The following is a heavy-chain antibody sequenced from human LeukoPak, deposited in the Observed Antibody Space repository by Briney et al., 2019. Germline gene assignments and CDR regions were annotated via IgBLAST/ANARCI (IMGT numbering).Heavy chain of an antibody. CDR3: ASDGDYYYYGMDV. D-gene: IGHD4-17*01. CDR2: ISGSGGST. CDR1: GFTFSSYA. V-gene: IGHV3-23*01. Sequence: PGGSLRLSCAASGFTFSSYAMSWVRRAPGKGLEWVSAISGSGGSTYYADSVKGRFTISRDNSKNTLYLQMNSLRAEDTAVYYCASDGDYYYYGMDVWGQGTTVTVSS. J-gene: IGHJ6*02.